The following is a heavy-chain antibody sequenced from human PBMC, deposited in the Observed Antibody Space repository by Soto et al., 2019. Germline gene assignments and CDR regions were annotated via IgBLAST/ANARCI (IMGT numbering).Heavy chain of an antibody. Sequence: ASVKVSCKASGYTFTSYYMNWVRQAPGQRLEWMGWINAGNGNTKYSQKFQGRVTITRDTSASTAYMELSSLRSEDTAVYYCARSIVVVTALDYWGQGTLVTFSS. J-gene: IGHJ4*02. CDR3: ARSIVVVTALDY. CDR1: GYTFTSYY. D-gene: IGHD2-21*02. V-gene: IGHV1-3*01. CDR2: INAGNGNT.